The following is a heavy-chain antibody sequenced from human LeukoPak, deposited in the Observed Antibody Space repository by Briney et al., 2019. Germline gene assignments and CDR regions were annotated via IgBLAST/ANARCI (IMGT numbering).Heavy chain of an antibody. CDR1: GGTFSSYA. CDR3: ARGRSGVIIQTAFDY. Sequence: SVKVSCKASGGTFSSYAISWVRQAPGQGLEWMGGIIPIFGTANYAQKFQGRVTITTDESTSTAYMELSSLRSEDTAVYYCARGRSGVIIQTAFDYWGQGTLVTVSS. CDR2: IIPIFGTA. D-gene: IGHD3-10*01. V-gene: IGHV1-69*05. J-gene: IGHJ4*02.